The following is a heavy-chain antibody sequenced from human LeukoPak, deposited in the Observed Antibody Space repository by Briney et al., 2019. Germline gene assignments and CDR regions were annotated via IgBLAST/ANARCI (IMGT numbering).Heavy chain of an antibody. CDR1: GYTFTGYY. CDR2: MNPNSGNT. CDR3: ARGEYSSSSELYYYYMDV. J-gene: IGHJ6*03. Sequence: ASVKVSCKASGYTFTGYYMHWVRQATGQGLEWMGWMNPNSGNTGYAQKFQGRVTMTRNTSISTAYMELSSLRSEDTAVYYCARGEYSSSSELYYYYMDVWGKGTTVTVSS. D-gene: IGHD6-6*01. V-gene: IGHV1-8*02.